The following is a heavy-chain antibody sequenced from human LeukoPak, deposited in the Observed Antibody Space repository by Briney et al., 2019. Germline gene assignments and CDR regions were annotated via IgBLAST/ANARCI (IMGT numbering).Heavy chain of an antibody. CDR1: GFTLSDHY. Sequence: GGPLRLSCAASGFTLSDHYMDWVRQAPGKGLEWVGRTRNKANRYTTEYAASVKGRFTISRDDSKNSLYLQINSLKTEDTAVYYCTRGGRYLPLDIWGQGTMVIVSS. D-gene: IGHD3-10*01. CDR3: TRGGRYLPLDI. CDR2: TRNKANRYTT. J-gene: IGHJ3*02. V-gene: IGHV3-72*01.